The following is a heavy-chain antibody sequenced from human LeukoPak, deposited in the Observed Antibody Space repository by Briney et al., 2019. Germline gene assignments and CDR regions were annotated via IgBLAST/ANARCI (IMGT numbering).Heavy chain of an antibody. CDR1: GGSFSDYY. J-gene: IGHJ3*02. Sequence: SETLSLTCAVYGGSFSDYYWSWIRQPPGKGLEWIGEINHSGSTNYNPSLKSRVTISVDKSKNQFSLKLSSVTAADTAVYYCAEGIQTSIDIWGQGTMVTVSS. CDR2: INHSGST. CDR3: AEGIQTSIDI. V-gene: IGHV4-34*01. D-gene: IGHD2-2*01.